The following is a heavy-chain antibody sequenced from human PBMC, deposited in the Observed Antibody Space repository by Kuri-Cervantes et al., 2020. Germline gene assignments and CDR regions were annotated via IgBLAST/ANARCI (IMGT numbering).Heavy chain of an antibody. CDR3: AKEDVGDIVVVVTATPFDH. J-gene: IGHJ4*02. D-gene: IGHD2-15*01. CDR1: GFPFRSYA. CDR2: IWYDGTDI. V-gene: IGHV3-30*02. Sequence: GESLKISCVASGFPFRSYAMDWVRQAPGKGLEWVAVIWYDGTDIYYADSVKGRFTISRDNSKNALYLQMNSLRVEDTALYYCAKEDVGDIVVVVTATPFDHWGQGTLVTVSS.